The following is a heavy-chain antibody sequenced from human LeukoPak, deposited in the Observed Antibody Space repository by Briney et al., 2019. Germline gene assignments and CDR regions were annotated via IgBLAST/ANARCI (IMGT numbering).Heavy chain of an antibody. CDR1: GYTFTGYY. D-gene: IGHD1-26*01. CDR2: INPNSGGT. Sequence: ASVKVSCKASGYTFTGYYMHWVRQAPGQGLEWMGRINPNSGGTNYAQKFQGRVTMTRDTSISTAYMELSRLRSDDTAVYYCARVTNRVGAEEDYWGQGTLVTVSS. V-gene: IGHV1-2*06. CDR3: ARVTNRVGAEEDY. J-gene: IGHJ4*02.